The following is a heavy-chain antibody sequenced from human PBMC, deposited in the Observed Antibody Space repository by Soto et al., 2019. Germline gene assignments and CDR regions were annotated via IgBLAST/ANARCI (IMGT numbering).Heavy chain of an antibody. CDR3: AKDIVVVPAAH. CDR1: GFTFSDYY. V-gene: IGHV3-11*01. D-gene: IGHD2-2*01. CDR2: ISSSGSTI. J-gene: IGHJ4*02. Sequence: GGSLRLSCAASGFTFSDYYMSWIRQAPGKGLEWVSYISSSGSTIYYADSVKGRFTISRDNAKNSLYLQMNSLRAEDTAVYYCAKDIVVVPAAHWGQGTLVTVSS.